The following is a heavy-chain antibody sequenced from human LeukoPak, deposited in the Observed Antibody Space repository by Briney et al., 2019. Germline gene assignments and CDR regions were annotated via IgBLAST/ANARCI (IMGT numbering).Heavy chain of an antibody. Sequence: GGFLRLSCAASGFTFSSYAMSWVRQAPGKGLEWVSGISGSGGSTYYADSVKGRFTISRDNSKNTLYLQMDSLRAEDTAVYYCAILDHVDAFDIWGQGTMVTVSS. CDR1: GFTFSSYA. CDR3: AILDHVDAFDI. D-gene: IGHD1-14*01. CDR2: ISGSGGST. J-gene: IGHJ3*02. V-gene: IGHV3-23*01.